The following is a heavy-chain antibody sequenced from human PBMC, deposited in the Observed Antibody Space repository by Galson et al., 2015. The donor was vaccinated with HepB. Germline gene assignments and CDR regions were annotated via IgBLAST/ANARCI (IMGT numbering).Heavy chain of an antibody. CDR2: ISSSSSTI. D-gene: IGHD1-26*01. J-gene: IGHJ6*02. CDR3: ARLHSGSFDYYYYGMDV. CDR1: GFTFSSYS. Sequence: SLRLSCAASGFTFSSYSMNWVRQAPGKGLEWVSYISSSSSTIYYADSVKGRFTISRDNAKNSLYLQMNSLRAEDTAVYYCARLHSGSFDYYYYGMDVWGQGTTVTVSS. V-gene: IGHV3-48*01.